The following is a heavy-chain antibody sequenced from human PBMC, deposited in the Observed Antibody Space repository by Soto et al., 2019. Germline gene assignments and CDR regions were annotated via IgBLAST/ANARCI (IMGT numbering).Heavy chain of an antibody. CDR3: ARDSSSWRYYYYYGMDV. V-gene: IGHV6-1*01. CDR2: TYYRSKWYN. Sequence: PSQTLSLTCAISGDSVSSNSAAWSWIRQSPSRGLEWLGRTYYRSKWYNDYAVSVKSRITINPDTSKNQFSLQLNSVTPEDTAVYYCARDSSSWRYYYYYGMDVWGQGTTVTVSS. D-gene: IGHD6-13*01. CDR1: GDSVSSNSAA. J-gene: IGHJ6*02.